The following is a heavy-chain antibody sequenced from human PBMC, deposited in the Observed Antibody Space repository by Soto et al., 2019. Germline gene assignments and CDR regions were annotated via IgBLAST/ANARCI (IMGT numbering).Heavy chain of an antibody. D-gene: IGHD6-6*01. V-gene: IGHV3-23*01. CDR3: AKDQVAARPTAIYYYYGMDV. CDR1: GFTFSSYA. CDR2: ISGSGGST. J-gene: IGHJ6*02. Sequence: GGSLRLSCAASGFTFSSYAMSWVRQAPGKGLEWVSAISGSGGSTYYADSVKGRFTISRDNSKNTLYLQMNSLRAEDTAVYYCAKDQVAARPTAIYYYYGMDVWGQGTTVTVSS.